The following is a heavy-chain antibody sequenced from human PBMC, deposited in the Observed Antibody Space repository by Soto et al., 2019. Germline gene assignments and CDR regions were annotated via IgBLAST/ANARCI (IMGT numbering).Heavy chain of an antibody. J-gene: IGHJ6*02. CDR2: IYPGDSDT. V-gene: IGHV5-51*01. D-gene: IGHD2-2*02. CDR1: GYSFTSYW. Sequence: GESLKISCKGSGYSFTSYWIGWVRQMPGKGLEWMGIIYPGDSDTRYSPSFQGQVTISADKSISTAYLQWSSLKASDTTMYYCARLSGCSSTSCYTHMDVWGQGTTVTVSS. CDR3: ARLSGCSSTSCYTHMDV.